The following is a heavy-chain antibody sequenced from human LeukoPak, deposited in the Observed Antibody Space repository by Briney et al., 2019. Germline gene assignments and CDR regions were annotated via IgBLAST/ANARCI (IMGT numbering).Heavy chain of an antibody. V-gene: IGHV3-7*05. J-gene: IGHJ4*02. CDR3: ARDIAADACDY. Sequence: GGSLRLSCAASGFTFSGYWMSWVRQAPGKGLEWVANIKQDGSEKLYVDSVKGRFTISRDNAKNSLYLQMNSLRAEDTAVYYCARDIAADACDYWGQGTLVTVSS. D-gene: IGHD6-13*01. CDR2: IKQDGSEK. CDR1: GFTFSGYW.